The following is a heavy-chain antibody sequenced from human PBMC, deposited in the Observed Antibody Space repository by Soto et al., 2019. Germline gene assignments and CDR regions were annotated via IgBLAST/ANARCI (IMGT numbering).Heavy chain of an antibody. V-gene: IGHV3-23*01. J-gene: IGHJ6*02. CDR3: AKSSTSSAAGLYYYYYGMDV. CDR1: GFTFSSYA. D-gene: IGHD6-13*01. CDR2: ISGSGGST. Sequence: GGSLRLSCAASGFTFSSYAMSWVRQAPGKGLEWVSAISGSGGSTYYADSVKGRFTISRDNSKNTLYLQMNSLRAEDTAVYYCAKSSTSSAAGLYYYYYGMDVWGQGTTVTVSS.